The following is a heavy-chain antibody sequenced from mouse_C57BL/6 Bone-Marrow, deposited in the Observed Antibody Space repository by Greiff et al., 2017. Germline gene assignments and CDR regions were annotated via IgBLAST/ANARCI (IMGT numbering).Heavy chain of an antibody. V-gene: IGHV1-64*01. CDR2: IHPNSGST. J-gene: IGHJ2*01. CDR1: GYTFTSYW. Sequence: QVQLQQPGAELVKPGASVKLSCKASGYTFTSYWMHWVKQRPGQGLEWIAMIHPNSGSTNYNEKFKSKATLTVDKSSSTAYMQLSSLTSEDSAVYYCARPLRQLRLQNYWGQGTTLTVSS. CDR3: ARPLRQLRLQNY. D-gene: IGHD3-2*02.